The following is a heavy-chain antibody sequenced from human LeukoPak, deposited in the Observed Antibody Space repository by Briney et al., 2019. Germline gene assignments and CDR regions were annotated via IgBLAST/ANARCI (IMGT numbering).Heavy chain of an antibody. CDR1: GYTFTNYW. D-gene: IGHD6-25*01. CDR3: ARSLRGSGWYIDY. Sequence: GESLKISCKGSGYTFTNYWIGWVRQIPGTGLEWMGIIYPGDSDTIYNPSFQGQVTISADKSITTAYVQWSSLKASDTAIYYCARSLRGSGWYIDYWGQGTLVTVSS. V-gene: IGHV5-51*01. CDR2: IYPGDSDT. J-gene: IGHJ4*02.